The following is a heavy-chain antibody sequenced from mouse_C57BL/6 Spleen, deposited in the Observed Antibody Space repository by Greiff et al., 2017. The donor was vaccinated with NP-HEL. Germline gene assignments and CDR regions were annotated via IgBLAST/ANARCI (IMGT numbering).Heavy chain of an antibody. D-gene: IGHD2-3*01. J-gene: IGHJ2*01. CDR3: AREDGRY. Sequence: ESGPGLVKPSQSLSLTCSVTGYSITSGYYWNWIRQFPGNKLEWMGYISYDGSNNYNPSLKNRISITRDTSKNQFFLKLNSVTTEDTATYYCAREDGRYWGQGTTLTVSS. V-gene: IGHV3-6*01. CDR1: GYSITSGYY. CDR2: ISYDGSN.